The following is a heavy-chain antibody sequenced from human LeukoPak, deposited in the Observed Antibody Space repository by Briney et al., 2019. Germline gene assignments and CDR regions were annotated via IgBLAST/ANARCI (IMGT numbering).Heavy chain of an antibody. V-gene: IGHV4-30-2*01. CDR3: ARDFFHSSDSRPFDY. CDR2: INHSGST. D-gene: IGHD3-22*01. Sequence: PSQTLSLTCTVSGGSISSGGHSWSWIRQPPGKGLEWIGEINHSGSTNYNPSLKSRVTISVDTSKNQFSLKLSSVTAADTAVYYCARDFFHSSDSRPFDYWGQGTLVTVSS. CDR1: GGSISSGGHS. J-gene: IGHJ4*02.